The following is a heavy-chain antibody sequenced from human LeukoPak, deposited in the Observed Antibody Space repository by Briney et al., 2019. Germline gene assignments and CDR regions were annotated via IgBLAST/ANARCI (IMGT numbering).Heavy chain of an antibody. CDR1: GFTFSYYG. V-gene: IGHV3-33*06. J-gene: IGHJ4*02. CDR2: IWYDGSYI. CDR3: AKIVQFTAATGTGLDY. Sequence: GGSLRLSCAASGFTFSYYGMHWVRQAPGNGLDWVAVIWYDGSYIYYADSVKGRFTISRDNSKNTMYLQMNSLRAEDTAVYYCAKIVQFTAATGTGLDYWGQGTLVTVSP. D-gene: IGHD6-13*01.